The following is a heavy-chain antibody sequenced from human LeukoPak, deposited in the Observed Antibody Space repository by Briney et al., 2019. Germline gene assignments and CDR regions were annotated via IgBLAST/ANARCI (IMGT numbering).Heavy chain of an antibody. V-gene: IGHV3-23*01. Sequence: PGGSLRLSCAASGFTFSTYAMTWVRQAPGKGLEWVSGISGSGGSTYYADSVKGRFTISRDNSKGTLYLQMNSLRAEDTAVYYCAKDLDCTSASCRSDYWGQGTLVTVSS. CDR3: AKDLDCTSASCRSDY. CDR1: GFTFSTYA. CDR2: ISGSGGST. D-gene: IGHD2-2*01. J-gene: IGHJ4*02.